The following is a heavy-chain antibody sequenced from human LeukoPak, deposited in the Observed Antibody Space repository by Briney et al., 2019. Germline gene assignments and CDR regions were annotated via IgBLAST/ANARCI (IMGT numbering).Heavy chain of an antibody. CDR2: ISSSGRNS. D-gene: IGHD7-27*01. J-gene: IGHJ3*01. V-gene: IGHV3-48*03. CDR1: EFTLSLYH. Sequence: GGSLRLSCAASEFTLSLYHINWVRQAPGKGLEWVAYISSSGRNSHYSDSVKGRFTISRDNADDSVHLQMKRLRAEDTAVYYCARDAKSERDMGISSLDVWGQGTLVTVS. CDR3: ARDAKSERDMGISSLDV.